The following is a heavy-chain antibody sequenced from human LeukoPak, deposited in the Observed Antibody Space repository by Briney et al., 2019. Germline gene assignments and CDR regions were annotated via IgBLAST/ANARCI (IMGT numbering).Heavy chain of an antibody. V-gene: IGHV3-30*18. CDR2: ISYDGSNK. CDR1: GFTFSSYG. D-gene: IGHD4-17*01. J-gene: IGHJ4*02. CDR3: AKVRRLLDYGDYDRSLDY. Sequence: GRSLRLSCAASGFTFSSYGMHWVRQAPGKGLEWVAVISYDGSNKYYADSVKGRFTISRDNSKNTLYLQMNSLRAEDTAVYYCAKVRRLLDYGDYDRSLDYWGQGTLVTVSS.